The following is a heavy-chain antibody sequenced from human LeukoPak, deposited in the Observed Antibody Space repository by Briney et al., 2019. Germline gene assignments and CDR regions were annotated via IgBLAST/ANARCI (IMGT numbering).Heavy chain of an antibody. J-gene: IGHJ4*02. CDR1: GFIFKNYA. D-gene: IGHD1-1*01. V-gene: IGHV3-23*01. CDR3: AIETGTADY. Sequence: GGSLRLSCAASGFIFKNYAMAWVRQPPGKGLEWVSVSSGSGTHTYYAASVKGRFTISRDNSNNTLYLQMNSLRAEDTAVYYCAIETGTADYWGQGIRVTVSS. CDR2: SSGSGTHT.